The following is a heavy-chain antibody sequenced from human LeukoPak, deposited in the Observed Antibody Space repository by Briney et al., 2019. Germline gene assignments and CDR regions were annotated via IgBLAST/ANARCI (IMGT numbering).Heavy chain of an antibody. CDR2: IYYSGST. V-gene: IGHV4-39*01. J-gene: IGHJ5*02. CDR1: GGSIRSSNYY. Sequence: SETLSLTCNVFGGSIRSSNYYWGWIRRPPGKGLEWIGSIYYSGSTYYNPSLKSRVTISVDTSNNQFSLKVRSATATDTAVYYCARLFYYDSSGPPSWGQGTLVTVSS. D-gene: IGHD3-22*01. CDR3: ARLFYYDSSGPPS.